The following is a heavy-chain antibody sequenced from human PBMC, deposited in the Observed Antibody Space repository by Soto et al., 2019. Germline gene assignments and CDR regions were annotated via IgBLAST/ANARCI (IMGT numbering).Heavy chain of an antibody. D-gene: IGHD3-10*01. CDR1: GYKFTTYG. CDR2: IRAYNGDT. CDR3: ARAGAAPYYYYGLDV. V-gene: IGHV1-18*01. Sequence: ASVKVSCKASGYKFTTYGITWVRQATGQGLEWMGWIRAYNGDTNYAQKFQTRVTMTTDKSTDTAYMDLRSLTSDDTAIYYCARAGAAPYYYYGLDVWGQGTTVTVSS. J-gene: IGHJ6*02.